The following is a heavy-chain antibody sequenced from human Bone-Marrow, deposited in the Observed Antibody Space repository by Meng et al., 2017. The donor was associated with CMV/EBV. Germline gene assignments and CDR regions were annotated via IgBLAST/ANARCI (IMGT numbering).Heavy chain of an antibody. CDR1: GFTFSGYG. Sequence: LSLPCTASGFTFSGYGMSRVRMAARNGREWISSISSSNSCVYYADSVKDRFTISRDNAKNALYLQVNSLGAEDTAVYYCASGGGGYWGQGTLVTVSS. CDR2: ISSSNSCV. D-gene: IGHD3-10*01. CDR3: ASGGGGY. J-gene: IGHJ4*02. V-gene: IGHV3-21*01.